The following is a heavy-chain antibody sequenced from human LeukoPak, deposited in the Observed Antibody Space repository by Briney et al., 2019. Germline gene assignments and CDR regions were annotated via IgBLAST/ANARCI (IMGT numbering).Heavy chain of an antibody. D-gene: IGHD2-8*01. Sequence: GGSLRLSCEVSGFIFSNYWMSWVRQAPGKGLEWVANIKQDGSEKYYVDSVKGRSTISRDNAKNSLSLQMNSLRVEDTAVYYCASSYPDNRQWLFAYWGQGTLVTVSS. CDR3: ASSYPDNRQWLFAY. J-gene: IGHJ4*02. V-gene: IGHV3-7*03. CDR1: GFIFSNYW. CDR2: IKQDGSEK.